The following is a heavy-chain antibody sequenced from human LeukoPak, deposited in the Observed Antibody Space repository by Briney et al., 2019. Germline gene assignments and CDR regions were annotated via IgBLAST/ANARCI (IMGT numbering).Heavy chain of an antibody. CDR1: GFTFSDYG. CDR2: IWHDGSNE. D-gene: IGHD3-3*01. V-gene: IGHV3-33*01. CDR3: VRDFDYYDFWSGYWPDASDT. Sequence: PGGSLRLSCAASGFTFSDYGMHWVRQAPGKGLEWVAIIWHDGSNEYYTDSVKGRFTISRDNSRNRLYLQMNGLRAEDTAVYYCVRDFDYYDFWSGYWPDASDTWGQGTTVTVSS. J-gene: IGHJ6*02.